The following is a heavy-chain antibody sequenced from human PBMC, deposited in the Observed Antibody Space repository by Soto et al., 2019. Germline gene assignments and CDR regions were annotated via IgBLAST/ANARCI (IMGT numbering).Heavy chain of an antibody. CDR2: MSSSSSYT. CDR1: GFTFSDYY. Sequence: QVQLVESGGGLVKPGGSLRLSCAASGFTFSDYYMSWIRQAPGKGLEWVSYMSSSSSYTNYAASVKGRFTISRDNAKNSLYLQMNSRSAEDAAVYYCARGDPGGFDPWGQGTLVTVSS. V-gene: IGHV3-11*05. D-gene: IGHD1-1*01. J-gene: IGHJ5*02. CDR3: ARGDPGGFDP.